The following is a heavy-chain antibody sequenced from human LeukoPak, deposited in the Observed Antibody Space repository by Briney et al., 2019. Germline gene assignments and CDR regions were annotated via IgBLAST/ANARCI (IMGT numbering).Heavy chain of an antibody. D-gene: IGHD3-10*01. CDR1: GFTFSSYS. CDR2: ISSSSSTI. CDR3: ARADAYYYGSGSYYNVNAFDI. J-gene: IGHJ3*02. Sequence: GGSLRLSCAASGFTFSSYSMNWVRQAPGRGLEWVSYISSSSSTIYYADSVKGRFTISRDNAKNSLYLQMNSLRAEDTAVYYCARADAYYYGSGSYYNVNAFDIWGQGTMVTVSS. V-gene: IGHV3-48*01.